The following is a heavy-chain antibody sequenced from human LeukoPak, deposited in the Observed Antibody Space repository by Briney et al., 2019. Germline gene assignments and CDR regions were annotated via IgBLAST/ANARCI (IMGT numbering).Heavy chain of an antibody. J-gene: IGHJ4*02. CDR1: GFTFSIYW. V-gene: IGHV3-74*01. CDR3: ARDLNWVPLDY. D-gene: IGHD7-27*01. Sequence: GGSLRPSCAASGFTFSIYWMHWVRQAPGKGLEWVSRIKSDGSSTNYADSVKGRFTISRDNAKNTVYLQMNSLRAEDTAVYYCARDLNWVPLDYWGQGTLVTVSS. CDR2: IKSDGSST.